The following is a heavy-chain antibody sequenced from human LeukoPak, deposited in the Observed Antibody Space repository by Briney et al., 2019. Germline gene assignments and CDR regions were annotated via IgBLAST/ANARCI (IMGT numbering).Heavy chain of an antibody. CDR2: IRSNSNYI. CDR3: ASKGVIDY. J-gene: IGHJ4*02. D-gene: IGHD3-16*02. Sequence: GRSLRLSCAASGFTFSSYGMHWVRQAPGKGLEWVSSIRSNSNYIYYADSVKGRFTISRDNAENSLYLQMNSLRVEDTAVYYCASKGVIDYWGQGTLVTVSS. CDR1: GFTFSSYG. V-gene: IGHV3-21*01.